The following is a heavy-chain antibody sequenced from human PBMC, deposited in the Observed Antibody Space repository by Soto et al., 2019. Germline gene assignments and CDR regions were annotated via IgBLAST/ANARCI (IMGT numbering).Heavy chain of an antibody. Sequence: QVQLVQAGAGVNKPGASMTVSCKASGYAFTGYYLHWVRQAPGQGLEWMGSINPYSGDTNYAQKFQGGVTMTRDTSITTAYMELSRLTSDDMAVYYCARGGSIIMNALGGVIAPDYWGQGTLVTVSS. CDR2: INPYSGDT. J-gene: IGHJ4*02. CDR1: GYAFTGYY. V-gene: IGHV1-2*02. CDR3: ARGGSIIMNALGGVIAPDY. D-gene: IGHD3-16*02.